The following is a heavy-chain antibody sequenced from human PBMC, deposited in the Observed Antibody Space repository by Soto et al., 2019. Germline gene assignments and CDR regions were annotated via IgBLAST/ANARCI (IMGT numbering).Heavy chain of an antibody. J-gene: IGHJ1*01. V-gene: IGHV3-74*03. CDR1: GFTFTSHC. D-gene: IGHD3-3*01. CDR3: VRDRPHDWLDF. CDR2: INDDGSST. Sequence: GGSLRLPCAASGFTFTSHCMHWVRQAPGKGPVWVSRINDDGSSTTYADSVKSRFTISRDNAKNTVDLEMNSLRVEDTAVYYCVRDRPHDWLDFWAQGTLVTVSA.